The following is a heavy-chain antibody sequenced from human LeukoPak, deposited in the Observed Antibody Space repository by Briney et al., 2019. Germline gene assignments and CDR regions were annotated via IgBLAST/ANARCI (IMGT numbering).Heavy chain of an antibody. CDR2: ISGSGGST. CDR1: GFIFRSYA. Sequence: QTGGSLRLSCAASGFIFRSYAMSWVRQAPGKGLEWVSHISGSGGSTKYSGSVKGRFTISRDNSKNTLYLQINSLGADDTAVYYCAKDQDPHSYGSGSYAPFDYWGQGTLVTVSS. J-gene: IGHJ4*02. CDR3: AKDQDPHSYGSGSYAPFDY. V-gene: IGHV3-23*01. D-gene: IGHD3-10*01.